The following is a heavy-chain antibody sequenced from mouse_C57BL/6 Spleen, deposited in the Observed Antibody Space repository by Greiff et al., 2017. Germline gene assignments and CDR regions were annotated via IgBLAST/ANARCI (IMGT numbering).Heavy chain of an antibody. V-gene: IGHV5-9*01. Sequence: EVNVVESGGGLVKPGGSLKLSCAASGFTFSSYTMSWVRQTPEKRLAWVATISGGGGNTYYPDSVKGRFTISRDNAKNTLYLQMSSLRSEDTALYYCARQGFYGSSYGWFAYWGQGTLVTVSA. D-gene: IGHD1-1*01. CDR3: ARQGFYGSSYGWFAY. CDR2: ISGGGGNT. CDR1: GFTFSSYT. J-gene: IGHJ3*01.